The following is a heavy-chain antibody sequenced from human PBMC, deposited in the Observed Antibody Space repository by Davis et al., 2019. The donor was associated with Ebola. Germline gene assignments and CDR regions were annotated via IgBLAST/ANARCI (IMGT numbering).Heavy chain of an antibody. V-gene: IGHV1-8*03. Sequence: AASVKVSCKASGYTFTSYYMHWVRQAPGQGLEWMGWMNPNSGNTVYAQKFQGRVTITADKSTSTAYMELSSLRSEDTAVYYCANALGLVQSYWGQGTLVTVSS. J-gene: IGHJ4*02. CDR1: GYTFTSYY. D-gene: IGHD6-6*01. CDR2: MNPNSGNT. CDR3: ANALGLVQSY.